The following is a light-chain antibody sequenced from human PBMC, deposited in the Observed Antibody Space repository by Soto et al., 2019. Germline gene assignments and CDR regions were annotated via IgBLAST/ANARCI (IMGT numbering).Light chain of an antibody. J-gene: IGKJ4*01. Sequence: VLSLSPCTLSLSPGERATLSCRASQSIGSSYLAWYQQKPGQAPRLLIYSASTRATGIPARFSGSGSGTEFTLTISRLEPEDFGVYYCQHYNDWPLTFGGGTKVDI. CDR3: QHYNDWPLT. CDR1: QSIGSSY. CDR2: SAS. V-gene: IGKV3-20*01.